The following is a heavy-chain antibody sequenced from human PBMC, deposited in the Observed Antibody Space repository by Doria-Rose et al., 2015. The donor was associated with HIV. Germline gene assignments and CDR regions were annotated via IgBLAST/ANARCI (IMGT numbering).Heavy chain of an antibody. CDR1: GFTFSNAW. CDR2: IKSKPDGGTT. D-gene: IGHD3-16*01. CDR3: TTDRFFPS. V-gene: IGHV3-15*07. Sequence: EVQLLESGGGLVKPGGSLRLSCAASGFTFSNAWMNCVRQAPGKGLEWVGRIKSKPDGGTTEYAAPVKGRFPISRDDSKNTLSLQMNILKTEDTAVYYCTTDRFFPSWGQGTMVTVSS. J-gene: IGHJ3*01.